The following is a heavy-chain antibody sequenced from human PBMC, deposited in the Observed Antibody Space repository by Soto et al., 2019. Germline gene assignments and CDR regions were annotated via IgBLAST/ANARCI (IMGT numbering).Heavy chain of an antibody. CDR2: ISFGVTT. V-gene: IGHV4-39*01. CDR1: GGSISSSDYY. CDR3: ARLNEISKPYYYDSSGSKHHAFDI. D-gene: IGHD3-22*01. J-gene: IGHJ3*02. Sequence: SETLSLTCSVSGGSISSSDYYWGWVRQPPGKGLEWIGSISFGVTTYYSPSLRSRLTISIDTSNNQFSLKLSSVTAAETAVYYCARLNEISKPYYYDSSGSKHHAFDIWGQGTMVTVSS.